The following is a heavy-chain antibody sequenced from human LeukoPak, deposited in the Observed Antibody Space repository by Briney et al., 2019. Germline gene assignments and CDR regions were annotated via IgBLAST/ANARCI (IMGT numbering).Heavy chain of an antibody. CDR1: GFTFSSYA. CDR3: VMRRGFDY. D-gene: IGHD3-10*01. V-gene: IGHV3-23*01. Sequence: GGSLRLSCAASGFTFSSYAMSWVRQAPGKGLEWVSGISGSGGSAYYADSVKGRFTISRDNSRNTLYLQMNSLRAEDTAVYYCVMRRGFDYWGQGTLVSVSS. J-gene: IGHJ4*02. CDR2: ISGSGGSA.